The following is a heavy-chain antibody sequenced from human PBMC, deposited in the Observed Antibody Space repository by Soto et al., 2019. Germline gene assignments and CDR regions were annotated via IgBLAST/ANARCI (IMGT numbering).Heavy chain of an antibody. CDR1: GFTFSNYW. V-gene: IGHV3-7*01. D-gene: IGHD3-3*01. Sequence: GGSLRLSCAASGFTFSNYWMSWVRQAPRKGLEWVANIKQDGSDKYYVDSVRGRFTISRDNAKDSLYLQMNSLRAEDTAVYYCARPWNSDYTTDAFDIWGQGTMVTVSS. CDR3: ARPWNSDYTTDAFDI. J-gene: IGHJ3*02. CDR2: IKQDGSDK.